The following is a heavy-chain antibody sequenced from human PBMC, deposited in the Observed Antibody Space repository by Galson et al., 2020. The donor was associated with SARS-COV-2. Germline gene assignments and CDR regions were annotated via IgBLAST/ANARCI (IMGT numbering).Heavy chain of an antibody. Sequence: GESLKISCAVSGFLFNSYTMSWVRQAPGKGLEWVSSISSNSEYRYSVDSVKGRFTISRDNAKNSLYLQMNSLRAEDTAVYYCAREASWAMFGMDVWGQGTTVTVSS. J-gene: IGHJ6*02. V-gene: IGHV3-21*01. CDR3: AREASWAMFGMDV. D-gene: IGHD1-26*01. CDR1: GFLFNSYT. CDR2: ISSNSEYR.